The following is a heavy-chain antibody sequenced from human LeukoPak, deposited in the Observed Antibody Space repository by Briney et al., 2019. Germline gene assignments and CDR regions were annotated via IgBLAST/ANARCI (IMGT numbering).Heavy chain of an antibody. V-gene: IGHV4-39*07. CDR3: ARSRGPHVIAAAGIADY. Sequence: SETLSLTCTVSGGSISSSSYYWGWIRQPPGKGLEWIGSIYYSGSTYYNPSLKSRVTISVDTSKNQFSLKLSSVTAADTAVYYCARSRGPHVIAAAGIADYWGQGTLVTVSS. CDR1: GGSISSSSYY. CDR2: IYYSGST. J-gene: IGHJ4*02. D-gene: IGHD6-13*01.